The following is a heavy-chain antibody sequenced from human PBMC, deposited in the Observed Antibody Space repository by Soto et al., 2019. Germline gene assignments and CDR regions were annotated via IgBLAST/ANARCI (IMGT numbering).Heavy chain of an antibody. CDR1: GFTFSNYD. V-gene: IGHV3-48*03. D-gene: IGHD3-22*01. J-gene: IGHJ4*02. Sequence: GGSLRLSCEASGFTFSNYDMNWVRQAPGKGLEWVSYISGSGRAIYHVDSVKGRFTISRDSAKKALFLQMNSLRAEDTALYYCARGDDNSGYYYAFDSWGPGTPVTVSA. CDR3: ARGDDNSGYYYAFDS. CDR2: ISGSGRAI.